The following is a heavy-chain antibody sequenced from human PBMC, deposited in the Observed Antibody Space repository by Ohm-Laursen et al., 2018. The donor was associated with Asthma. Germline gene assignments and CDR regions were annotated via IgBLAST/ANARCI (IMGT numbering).Heavy chain of an antibody. Sequence: SETLSLTCTVSGGSISSGGYYWSWIRQHPGKGLEWIGYIYYSGSTYYNPSLKSRVTISVDTSKNQFSLKLSSVTAADTAVYYCARSVDIVAHTDYWGQGTLVTVSS. D-gene: IGHD5-12*01. V-gene: IGHV4-31*03. CDR2: IYYSGST. CDR1: GGSISSGGYY. CDR3: ARSVDIVAHTDY. J-gene: IGHJ4*02.